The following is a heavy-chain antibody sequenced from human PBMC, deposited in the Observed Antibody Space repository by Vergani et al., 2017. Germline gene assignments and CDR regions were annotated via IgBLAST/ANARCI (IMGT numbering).Heavy chain of an antibody. J-gene: IGHJ5*02. Sequence: QVQLQESGPGLVKPSQTLTLTCTVSGDSISSGNLYWSWIRQPAGKGLEWIGRIYTSGSTNYNPSLKSRVTMSVDTSKNQFSLKLSSVTAADTAVYYWAXTSIAARPLGWFDPWGQGTLVTVSS. V-gene: IGHV4-61*02. CDR1: GDSISSGNLY. D-gene: IGHD6-6*01. CDR3: AXTSIAARPLGWFDP. CDR2: IYTSGST.